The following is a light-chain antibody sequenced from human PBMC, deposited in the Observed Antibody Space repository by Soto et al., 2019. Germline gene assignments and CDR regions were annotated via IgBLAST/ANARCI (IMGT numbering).Light chain of an antibody. CDR3: VAWDDSLSGDV. CDR1: SSNIGRDF. J-gene: IGLJ1*01. V-gene: IGLV1-47*01. Sequence: QSVLTQAPSASGTPGQRVIISCSGSSSNIGRDFVSWYQQLSGMAPKLLIYKNYQRPSGVPDRFSASKSGTSASLAISGLRSEDEADYYCVAWDDSLSGDVFGTGTKLTVL. CDR2: KNY.